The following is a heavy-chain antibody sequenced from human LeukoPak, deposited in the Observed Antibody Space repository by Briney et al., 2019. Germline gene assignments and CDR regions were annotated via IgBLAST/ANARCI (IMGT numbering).Heavy chain of an antibody. J-gene: IGHJ3*02. Sequence: GGSLRLSCAASGFTFSSYSMNWVRQAPGKGLEWVSSISSGSTSIYYADSVKGRFTISRDNANNSLYLQMNSLRADDTAVYYCARDYNDAFDIWGQGTMVTVSS. V-gene: IGHV3-21*01. CDR2: ISSGSTSI. CDR3: ARDYNDAFDI. CDR1: GFTFSSYS. D-gene: IGHD1-1*01.